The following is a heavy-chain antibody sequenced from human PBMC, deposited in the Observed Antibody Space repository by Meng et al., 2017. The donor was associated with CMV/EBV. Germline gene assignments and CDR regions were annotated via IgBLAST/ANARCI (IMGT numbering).Heavy chain of an antibody. D-gene: IGHD6-6*01. CDR3: ARADTRIAARPRYYYGMDV. V-gene: IGHV4-39*07. CDR1: GGSISTSDYY. CDR2: IHYRGST. Sequence: SETLSLTCTVSGGSISTSDYYWNWIRQPPGKGLEWIGTIHYRGSTSYNPSLKSRLTASVDTSQNQFSLKLSSVTAADTAVYYCARADTRIAARPRYYYGMDVWGQGTTVTVSS. J-gene: IGHJ6*02.